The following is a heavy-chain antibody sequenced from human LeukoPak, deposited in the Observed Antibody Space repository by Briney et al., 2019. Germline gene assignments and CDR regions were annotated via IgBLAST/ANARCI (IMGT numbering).Heavy chain of an antibody. CDR3: ARRSGTYFGTTGYLYFFDY. J-gene: IGHJ4*02. V-gene: IGHV5-51*01. D-gene: IGHD3-22*01. CDR2: IYPGDSDP. Sequence: GESLKISCKGSGYTFTNYWVGWVPQMPGRGLKWMGIIYPGDSDPRYSTSFQGQVTISADKSMSTAYLQWSSLKASDTAMYYCARRSGTYFGTTGYLYFFDYWGQGTLVTVSS. CDR1: GYTFTNYW.